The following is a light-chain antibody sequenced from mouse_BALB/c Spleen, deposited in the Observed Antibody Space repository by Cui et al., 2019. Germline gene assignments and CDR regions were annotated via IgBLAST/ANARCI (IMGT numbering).Light chain of an antibody. CDR3: HQWSSYPWT. CDR1: SSVSY. V-gene: IGKV4-80*01. J-gene: IGKJ1*01. Sequence: QIVLTQSPAILSASLGSEITLTCSTSSSVSYMHWYQQKSGTYPKLLIYRKSYPAYGVPSRFSGSGAGSFYYLTISSMEAEEDADYYCHQWSSYPWTFGGGTKLEIK. CDR2: RKS.